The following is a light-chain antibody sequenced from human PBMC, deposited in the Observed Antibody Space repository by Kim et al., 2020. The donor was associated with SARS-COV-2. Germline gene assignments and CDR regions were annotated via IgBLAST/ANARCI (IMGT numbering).Light chain of an antibody. V-gene: IGKV3-20*01. CDR3: RQYGSSALT. Sequence: ERATLSCWARQIGSCIDLYWYQHKPGQGPRILIYGATSSATGIPDRFSGSGSETDLTLTISRLEPVDFSVYYCRQYGSSALTFGGGTKVDIK. CDR2: GAT. CDR1: QIGSCID. J-gene: IGKJ4*01.